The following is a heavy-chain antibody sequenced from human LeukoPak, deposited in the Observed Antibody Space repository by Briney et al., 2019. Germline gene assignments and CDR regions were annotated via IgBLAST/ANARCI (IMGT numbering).Heavy chain of an antibody. CDR3: AKDLASLGIGWIDP. Sequence: GGSLRLSCAASGFMFSAYGMHWVRQAPGKGLEWVTFIGSDGSNKYYADSVKGRFTISRDNSKSTLYLQMNTLRPEDTAAYYCAKDLASLGIGWIDPWGQGTLVTVSS. CDR2: IGSDGSNK. CDR1: GFMFSAYG. V-gene: IGHV3-30*02. D-gene: IGHD7-27*01. J-gene: IGHJ5*02.